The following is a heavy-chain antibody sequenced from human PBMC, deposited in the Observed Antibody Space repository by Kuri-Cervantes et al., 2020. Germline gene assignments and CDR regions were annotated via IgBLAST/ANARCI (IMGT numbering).Heavy chain of an antibody. Sequence: GSLRLSCAASGFTFSVYAIHWVRQAPGKGLEWVAVISSDGSNKYYADSVKGRFTISRDNSKNTLYLQMNSLRAGDTAVYYCARDQAAYCGDDCYPFWGQGTLVTVSS. J-gene: IGHJ1*01. CDR1: GFTFSVYA. CDR3: ARDQAAYCGDDCYPF. D-gene: IGHD2-21*02. V-gene: IGHV3-30*07. CDR2: ISSDGSNK.